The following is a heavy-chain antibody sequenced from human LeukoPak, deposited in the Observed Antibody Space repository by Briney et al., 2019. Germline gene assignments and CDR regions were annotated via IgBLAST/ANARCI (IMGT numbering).Heavy chain of an antibody. Sequence: ASVKVSCKASGYTFTSYDINWVRQATGQGLEWMGWINPNSGGTNYAQKFPGRVTMTRNTSISTAYMELSSLRSEDTAVYYCATELRYFDWLLGDYYYYMDVWGKGTTVAISS. CDR2: INPNSGGT. D-gene: IGHD3-9*01. V-gene: IGHV1-8*01. CDR3: ATELRYFDWLLGDYYYYMDV. J-gene: IGHJ6*03. CDR1: GYTFTSYD.